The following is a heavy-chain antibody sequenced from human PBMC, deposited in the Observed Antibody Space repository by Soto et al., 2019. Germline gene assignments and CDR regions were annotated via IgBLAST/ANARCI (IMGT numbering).Heavy chain of an antibody. CDR3: ARGALQYSSSSRSYYYGMDV. CDR2: IIPIFGTA. Sequence: SVKVSCKASGGTFSSYAISWVRQAPGQGLEWMGGIIPIFGTANYAQKFQGRVTITADESTSTAYMELSSLRSEDTAVYYCARGALQYSSSSRSYYYGMDVWGQGTTVIVSS. D-gene: IGHD6-13*01. V-gene: IGHV1-69*13. CDR1: GGTFSSYA. J-gene: IGHJ6*02.